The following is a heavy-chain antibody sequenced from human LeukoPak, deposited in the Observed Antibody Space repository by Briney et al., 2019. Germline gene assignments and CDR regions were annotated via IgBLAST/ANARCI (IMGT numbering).Heavy chain of an antibody. Sequence: ASVKVSCKASGGTFTGYYMHWVRQAPGQGLEWMGRINPNSGGTNYAQKFQGRVTMTRDTSISTAYMELSRLRSDDTAVYYCARLGIAGSWFDPWGQGTLVTVSS. D-gene: IGHD3-10*01. V-gene: IGHV1-2*06. CDR2: INPNSGGT. CDR3: ARLGIAGSWFDP. J-gene: IGHJ5*02. CDR1: GGTFTGYY.